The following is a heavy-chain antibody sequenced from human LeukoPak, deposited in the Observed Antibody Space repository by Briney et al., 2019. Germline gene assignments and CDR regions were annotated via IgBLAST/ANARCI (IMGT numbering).Heavy chain of an antibody. V-gene: IGHV3-64*01. J-gene: IGHJ4*02. CDR2: ISSNGGST. CDR3: ARGYDSSGYYSVKLDY. Sequence: GGSLRLSCAASGFTFSSYAMHWVRQAPGKGLEYVSAISSNGGSTYYANSVKGRFTISRDNSKNTLYLQMGSLRAEDMAVHYCARGYDSSGYYSVKLDYWGQGTLVTVSS. D-gene: IGHD3-22*01. CDR1: GFTFSSYA.